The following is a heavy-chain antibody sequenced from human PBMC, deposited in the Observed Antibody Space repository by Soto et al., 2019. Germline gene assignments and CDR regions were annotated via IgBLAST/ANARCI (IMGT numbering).Heavy chain of an antibody. CDR2: IRHKADSYTT. V-gene: IGHV3-72*01. CDR1: GFTFSDHY. J-gene: IGHJ6*02. Sequence: GGSLRLSCAASGFTFSDHYMDWVRQAPGKGLEWVGRIRHKADSYTTEYAASVKGRFSISRDDSKKSLYLQMNSLKTEDTAVYYCAKGRSYYYYYGVDVWGQGTTVTVSS. CDR3: AKGRSYYYYYGVDV.